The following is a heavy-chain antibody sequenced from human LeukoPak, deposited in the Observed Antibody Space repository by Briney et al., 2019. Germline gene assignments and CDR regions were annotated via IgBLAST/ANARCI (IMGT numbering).Heavy chain of an antibody. CDR2: ISWNSGSI. D-gene: IGHD3-22*01. CDR3: AKDLNYYDSSGLDH. J-gene: IGHJ4*02. V-gene: IGHV3-9*01. Sequence: GRSLRLSCAASGFTFDDYAMHWVRQAPGKGLEWVSGISWNSGSIGYADSVKGRFTISRDNAKNSLYLQMNSLRAEDTALYYCAKDLNYYDSSGLDHWGQGTLVTVSS. CDR1: GFTFDDYA.